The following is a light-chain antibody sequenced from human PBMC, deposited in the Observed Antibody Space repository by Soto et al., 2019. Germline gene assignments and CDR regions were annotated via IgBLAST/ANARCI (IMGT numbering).Light chain of an antibody. V-gene: IGKV1-6*01. Sequence: AIQTTPSPPSLSSSVGDKVTITCRASQDIRTELGWYQQKPGKAPNLLIYATSSLQSGVPSRFSGSGSGTDFTLTISSLQPEDCATYYCLQDYNYPRTFGQGTKEDIK. CDR1: QDIRTE. CDR3: LQDYNYPRT. CDR2: ATS. J-gene: IGKJ1*01.